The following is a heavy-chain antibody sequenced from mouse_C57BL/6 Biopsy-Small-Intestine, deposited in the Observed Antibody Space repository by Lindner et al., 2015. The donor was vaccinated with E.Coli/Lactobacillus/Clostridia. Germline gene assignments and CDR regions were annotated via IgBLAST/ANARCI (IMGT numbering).Heavy chain of an antibody. CDR2: ISADTGDT. D-gene: IGHD1-1*01. J-gene: IGHJ4*01. V-gene: IGHV1-4*01. CDR3: AILDLRVGFDY. Sequence: SVKVSCKTSGYTFTTYGFDWVRQAPGQGLEWMGWISADTGDTKYAQKLQGRVTMTTDSSTRTAYMELRSLRSDDTAVYYCAILDLRVGFDYWGQGTQVAVSS. CDR1: GYTFTTYG.